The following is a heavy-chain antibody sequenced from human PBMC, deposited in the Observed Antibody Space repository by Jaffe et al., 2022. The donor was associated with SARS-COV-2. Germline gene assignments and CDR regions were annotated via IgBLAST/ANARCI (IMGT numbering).Heavy chain of an antibody. J-gene: IGHJ5*02. CDR1: GGSISSSSYY. V-gene: IGHV4-39*01. CDR3: ARLTPRLGYSSGWSKGWFDP. D-gene: IGHD6-19*01. Sequence: QLQLQESGPGLVKPSETLSLTCTVSGGSISSSSYYWGWIRQPPGKGLEWIGSIYYSGSTYYNPSLKSRVTISVDTSKNQFSLKLSSVTAADTAVYYCARLTPRLGYSSGWSKGWFDPWGQGTLVTVSS. CDR2: IYYSGST.